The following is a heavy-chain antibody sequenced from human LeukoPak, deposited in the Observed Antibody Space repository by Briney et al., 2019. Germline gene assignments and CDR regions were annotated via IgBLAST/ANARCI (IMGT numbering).Heavy chain of an antibody. J-gene: IGHJ4*02. CDR2: LSNDGNNK. D-gene: IGHD1-26*01. Sequence: AGSLSLSCTASGFTFSSFVMHWVRPAPGKGLEWGAVLSNDGNNKYYGDSVKGRFTISTDTSENTLYLQMNSLRAEDTAVYFCTTGAPGASFDYWGQGTLVTVSS. CDR3: TTGAPGASFDY. CDR1: GFTFSSFV. V-gene: IGHV3-30-3*01.